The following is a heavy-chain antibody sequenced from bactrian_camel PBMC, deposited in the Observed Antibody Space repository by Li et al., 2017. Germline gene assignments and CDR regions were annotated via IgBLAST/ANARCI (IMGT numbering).Heavy chain of an antibody. V-gene: IGHV3S40*01. Sequence: VQLVESGGGLVRPGESLRLSCATSRFTFSNYAMSWVRQAPGKGLEWVSTRVGSSGYYVDSVKGRFTIARDNAKNTVYLQLNSLKTEDMAMYYCANTVAGSPYYWGQGTQVTVS. CDR3: ANTVAGSPYY. CDR1: RFTFSNYA. CDR2: TRVGSSG. J-gene: IGHJ4*01. D-gene: IGHD6*01.